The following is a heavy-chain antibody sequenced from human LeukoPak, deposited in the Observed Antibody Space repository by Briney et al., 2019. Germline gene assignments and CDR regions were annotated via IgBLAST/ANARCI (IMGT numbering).Heavy chain of an antibody. J-gene: IGHJ4*02. Sequence: PSETLSLTCTVSGGSISSYYWSWIRQPPGKGLEWIGYIYYSGSTNYNPSLKSRVTISVDTSKNQFSLKLSSVTAADTAVYYRARHAGSWDYFDYWGQGTLVTVSS. V-gene: IGHV4-59*08. CDR2: IYYSGST. D-gene: IGHD6-13*01. CDR3: ARHAGSWDYFDY. CDR1: GGSISSYY.